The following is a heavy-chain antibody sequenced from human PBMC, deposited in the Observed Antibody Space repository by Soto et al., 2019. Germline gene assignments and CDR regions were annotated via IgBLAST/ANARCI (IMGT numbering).Heavy chain of an antibody. CDR2: IYKGGSI. CDR3: ARAYYDRSGYAVDP. CDR1: GGSISNDY. Sequence: SETLSLTCRVSGGSISNDYWTWIRQPPGKGLEWIGYIYKGGSINYNPSLKSRVTISVDASNNQFSLKLSSVTAADTAVYYCARAYYDRSGYAVDPWGQGTLVTVSS. D-gene: IGHD3-22*01. V-gene: IGHV4-4*09. J-gene: IGHJ5*02.